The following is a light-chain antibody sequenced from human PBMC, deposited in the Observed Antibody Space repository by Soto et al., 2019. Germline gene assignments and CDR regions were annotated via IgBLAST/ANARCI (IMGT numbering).Light chain of an antibody. CDR3: SSYAGSNNLV. J-gene: IGLJ2*01. CDR2: EVS. CDR1: SSDVGGYNY. Sequence: QSALTQPPSASGSPGQSVTISYTGTSSDVGGYNYVSWYQQHPGTAPKLMIYEVSKRPSGVPDRFSGSKSGNTASLTVSGLQAEDEADYYCSSYAGSNNLVVGGGTKLTGL. V-gene: IGLV2-8*01.